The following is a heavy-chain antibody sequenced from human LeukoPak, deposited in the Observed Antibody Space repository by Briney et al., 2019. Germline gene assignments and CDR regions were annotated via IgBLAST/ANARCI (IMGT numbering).Heavy chain of an antibody. CDR3: YSMIVVTIRVINDY. CDR2: IYSGGST. CDR1: GFTVSSNY. V-gene: IGHV3-66*01. D-gene: IGHD3-22*01. Sequence: PGGSLRLSCAASGFTVSSNYMSWVRQAPGKGLGWVSVIYSGGSTYYADSVKGRFTISRDNSKNTLYLQMNSLRAEDTAVYYCYSMIVVTIRVINDYWGQGTLVTVSS. J-gene: IGHJ4*02.